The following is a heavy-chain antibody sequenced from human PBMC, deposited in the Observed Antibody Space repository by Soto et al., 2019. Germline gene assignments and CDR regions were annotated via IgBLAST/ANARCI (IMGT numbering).Heavy chain of an antibody. D-gene: IGHD2-21*02. CDR1: GGSFSGYY. CDR3: ARGRYRVVVTAIPTYYYYGMDV. CDR2: INHSGST. J-gene: IGHJ6*02. Sequence: TLSLTCAVYGGSFSGYYWSWIRQPPGKGLEWIGEINHSGSTNYNPSLKSRVTISVDTSKNQFSLKLSSVTAADTAVYYCARGRYRVVVTAIPTYYYYGMDVWGQGTTVTVSS. V-gene: IGHV4-34*01.